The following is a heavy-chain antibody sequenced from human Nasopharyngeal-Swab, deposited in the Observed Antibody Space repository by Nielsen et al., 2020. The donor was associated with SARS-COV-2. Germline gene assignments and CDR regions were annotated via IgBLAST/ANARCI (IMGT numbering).Heavy chain of an antibody. D-gene: IGHD5-18*01. Sequence: SLKISCAASGFTFDDYAMHWVRQAPGKGLEWVSGISWNNGSIGYADSVKGRFTISRDNAKNSLYLQMNSLRAEDTALYYCAKARISGYSFIPFDYWGQGTLVTVSS. CDR1: GFTFDDYA. CDR3: AKARISGYSFIPFDY. V-gene: IGHV3-9*01. CDR2: ISWNNGSI. J-gene: IGHJ4*02.